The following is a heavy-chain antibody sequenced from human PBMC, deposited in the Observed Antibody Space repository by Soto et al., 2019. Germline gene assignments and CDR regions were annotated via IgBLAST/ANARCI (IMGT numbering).Heavy chain of an antibody. J-gene: IGHJ3*02. D-gene: IGHD3-3*01. CDR2: IYYSGST. Sequence: SETLSLTCTVSGGSISSGGYYWSWIRQHPGKGLEWIGYIYYSGSTYYNPSLKSRVTISVDTSKNQFSLKLSSVTAADTAVYYCAREKQTTIFGVVINDAFDIWGQGTMVTVSS. V-gene: IGHV4-31*03. CDR3: AREKQTTIFGVVINDAFDI. CDR1: GGSISSGGYY.